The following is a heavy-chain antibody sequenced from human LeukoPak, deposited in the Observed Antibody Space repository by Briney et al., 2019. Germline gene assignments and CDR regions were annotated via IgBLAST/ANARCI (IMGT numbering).Heavy chain of an antibody. V-gene: IGHV6-1*01. CDR2: TYYSSKWYN. D-gene: IGHD3-22*01. CDR3: AREGYYYDSSGYYSQAFDY. CDR1: GDSVSSNSAA. J-gene: IGHJ4*02. Sequence: SQTLSLTCAISGDSVSSNSAAWNWIRQSPSRGLECLGRTYYSSKWYNDYAVSVKSRITINPDTSKNQFSLQLNSVTPEDTAVYYCAREGYYYDSSGYYSQAFDYWGQGTLVTVSS.